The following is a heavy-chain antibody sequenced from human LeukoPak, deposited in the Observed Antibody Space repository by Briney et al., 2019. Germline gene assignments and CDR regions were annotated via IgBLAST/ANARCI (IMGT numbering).Heavy chain of an antibody. D-gene: IGHD3-10*01. J-gene: IGHJ5*02. CDR3: ARSWFGELLWSGWFDP. CDR2: IIPIFGTA. Sequence: SVKVSCKASGGTFSSYAISWVRQAPGQGLEWMGRIIPIFGTANYAQKFQGRVTITTDESTSTAYMELSSLRSEDTAVYYWARSWFGELLWSGWFDPWGQGTLVTVSS. V-gene: IGHV1-69*05. CDR1: GGTFSSYA.